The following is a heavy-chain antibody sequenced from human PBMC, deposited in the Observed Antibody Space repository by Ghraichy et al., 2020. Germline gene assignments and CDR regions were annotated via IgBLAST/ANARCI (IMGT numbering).Heavy chain of an antibody. Sequence: SETLSLTYTVSGGSISDVHWSWIRQPPGKGLEWIGQFRLSGIPHYSPSLKGRVTISVDTSRNQFSLKLSSVTAADTAMYYCTVYLPGAGGTGYWGQGTLVTVSS. CDR2: FRLSGIP. CDR1: GGSISDVH. CDR3: TVYLPGAGGTGY. J-gene: IGHJ4*02. V-gene: IGHV4-59*01. D-gene: IGHD1-7*01.